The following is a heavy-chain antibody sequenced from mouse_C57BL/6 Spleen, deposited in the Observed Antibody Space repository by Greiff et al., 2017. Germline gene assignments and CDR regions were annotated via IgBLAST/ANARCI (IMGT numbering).Heavy chain of an antibody. CDR2: ISYDGSN. CDR1: GYSITSGYY. J-gene: IGHJ4*01. V-gene: IGHV3-6*01. CDR3: ASYDYDYYAMDY. D-gene: IGHD2-4*01. Sequence: EVQLQESGPGLVKPSQSLSLTCSVTGYSITSGYYWNWIRQFPGNKLEWMGYISYDGSNNYNPYLKNRISITRDTSKNQFFLKLNSVTTEDTATYYCASYDYDYYAMDYWGQGTSVTVSS.